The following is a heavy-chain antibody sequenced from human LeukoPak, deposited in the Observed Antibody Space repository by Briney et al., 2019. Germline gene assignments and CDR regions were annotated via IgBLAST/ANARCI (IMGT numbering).Heavy chain of an antibody. Sequence: PSETLSLTCTVSGDSITNYYWAWIRQAAGKGLELIGRIFTSGFTTYDPSLKSRVSMSFDTSNNQFSLKLNSVTAADTAVYYCAAGPVGHISRAFDLWGQGNLVIVSS. CDR2: IFTSGFT. V-gene: IGHV4-4*07. CDR1: GDSITNYY. CDR3: AAGPVGHISRAFDL. J-gene: IGHJ4*02.